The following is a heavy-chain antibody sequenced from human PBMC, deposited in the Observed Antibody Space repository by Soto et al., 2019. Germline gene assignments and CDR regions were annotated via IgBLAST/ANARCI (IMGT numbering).Heavy chain of an antibody. CDR1: GGSISSYS. V-gene: IGHV4-30-2*01. Sequence: ASETLSLTCTVSGGSISSYSWSWIRQPPGKGLECIGYIYHSGSTYYNPSLKSRVTISVDRSKNQFSLKLSSVTAADTAVYYCARGPPLGYWGQGTLVTVSS. CDR2: IYHSGST. J-gene: IGHJ4*02. CDR3: ARGPPLGY.